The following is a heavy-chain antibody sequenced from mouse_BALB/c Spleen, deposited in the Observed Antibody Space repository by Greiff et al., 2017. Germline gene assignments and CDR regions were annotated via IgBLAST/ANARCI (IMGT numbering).Heavy chain of an antibody. Sequence: VKLQESGAELVRPGTSVKVSCKASGYAFTNYLIEWVKQRPGQGLEWIGVINPGSGGTNYNEKFKGKATLAADKSSSTAYMQLSSLTSDDSAVYFCAREATTVVPYFDVWGAGTTVTVSS. CDR2: INPGSGGT. J-gene: IGHJ1*01. CDR3: AREATTVVPYFDV. D-gene: IGHD1-1*01. CDR1: GYAFTNYL. V-gene: IGHV1-54*01.